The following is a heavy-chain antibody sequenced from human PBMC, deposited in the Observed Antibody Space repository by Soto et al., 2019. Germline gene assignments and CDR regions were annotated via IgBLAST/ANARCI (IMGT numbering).Heavy chain of an antibody. CDR1: GYSISSGYY. V-gene: IGHV4-38-2*01. CDR2: IYHGGST. CDR3: ARVGSWVPYYYDSSPYTFEIWFDP. D-gene: IGHD3-22*01. J-gene: IGHJ5*02. Sequence: PSETLSLTXAVSGYSISSGYYWGWLRQPPGKGLAWIGRIYHGGSTYTHQSLNSRVTLSIDMTNNHVSLILNSVTAADTAVYYCARVGSWVPYYYDSSPYTFEIWFDPWGQGTLVTVSS.